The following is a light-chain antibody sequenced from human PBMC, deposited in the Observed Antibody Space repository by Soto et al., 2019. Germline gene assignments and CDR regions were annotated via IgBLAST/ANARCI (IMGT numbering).Light chain of an antibody. CDR1: TGAVTSGHY. J-gene: IGLJ1*01. CDR3: LLFYGVYRRV. Sequence: QNVVTQEPSLTVSPGGTVTLTCGSSTGAVTSGHYTYWFQQKPGQAPRTLIYDTSDKHSWTPARFSGSLLGGKAALTLSGAQPEDEDEYYCLLFYGVYRRVFGPGTKLTLI. CDR2: DTS. V-gene: IGLV7-46*01.